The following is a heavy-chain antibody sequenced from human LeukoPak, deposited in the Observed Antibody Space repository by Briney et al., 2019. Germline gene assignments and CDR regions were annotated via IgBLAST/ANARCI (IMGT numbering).Heavy chain of an antibody. CDR1: GLTNAW. Sequence: NPGGSLRLSCATSGLTNAWMSWVRQAPGKGLEWVGRIKSKISGGTTYYAAPVKGRFTISRDESESNLYLQMDSLQTEDTAVYYCVTDDYGDFRGTGESDAFDIWGQGTMVTVSS. CDR3: VTDDYGDFRGTGESDAFDI. CDR2: IKSKISGGTT. D-gene: IGHD4-17*01. J-gene: IGHJ3*02. V-gene: IGHV3-15*01.